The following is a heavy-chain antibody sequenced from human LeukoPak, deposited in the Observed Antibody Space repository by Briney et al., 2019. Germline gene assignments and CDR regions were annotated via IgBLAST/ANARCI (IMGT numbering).Heavy chain of an antibody. J-gene: IGHJ6*04. V-gene: IGHV3-30*04. CDR3: ARDLADIVVVPAAINYYYYCMDV. CDR2: ISYDGSNK. D-gene: IGHD2-2*01. Sequence: GGSLRLSCAASGFTFSSYAMHWVRQAPGKGLEWVAVISYDGSNKYYADSVKGRFTISRDNSKNTLYLQMNSLRAEDTAVYYCARDLADIVVVPAAINYYYYCMDVWGKGTTVTVSS. CDR1: GFTFSSYA.